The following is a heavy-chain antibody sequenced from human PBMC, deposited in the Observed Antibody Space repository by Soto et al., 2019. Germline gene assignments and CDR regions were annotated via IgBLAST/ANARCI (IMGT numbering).Heavy chain of an antibody. Sequence: EVQLVESGGGLVQPGGSLRLSCAASGFTVSSNYMSWVRQAPGKGLEWVSVIYSGGSTYYADSVKGRFTISRHNSKNPLYLQMNSLRAEDTAVYYCARGDKYDYYYGMDVWGQGTTVTVSS. J-gene: IGHJ6*02. CDR1: GFTVSSNY. CDR3: ARGDKYDYYYGMDV. CDR2: IYSGGST. D-gene: IGHD2-8*01. V-gene: IGHV3-53*04.